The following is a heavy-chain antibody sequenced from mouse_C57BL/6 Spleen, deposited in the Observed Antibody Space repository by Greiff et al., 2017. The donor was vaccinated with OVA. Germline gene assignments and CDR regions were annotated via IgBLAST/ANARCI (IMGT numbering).Heavy chain of an antibody. CDR1: GYTFTSYG. CDR2: IYPRSGNT. J-gene: IGHJ2*01. CDR3: ASVYGSFYYFDY. D-gene: IGHD1-1*01. Sequence: QVQLKQSGAELARPGASVKLSCKASGYTFTSYGISWVKQRTGQGLEWIGEIYPRSGNTYYNEKFKGKATLTADKSSSTAYMELRSLTSEDSAVYFCASVYGSFYYFDYWGQGTTLTVSS. V-gene: IGHV1-81*01.